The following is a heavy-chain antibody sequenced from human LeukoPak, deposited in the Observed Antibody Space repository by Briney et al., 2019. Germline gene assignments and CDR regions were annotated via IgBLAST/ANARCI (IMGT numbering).Heavy chain of an antibody. Sequence: SETLSRTCTVSGGSVSSGDYYWSWIRQPPGKGLEWIGYIYYSGSTYYNPSLKSRVTISVDTSKNQFSLKLSSVTAADTAVYYCARDSPRDYYDSSGSYYFDYWGQGTLVTVSS. D-gene: IGHD3-22*01. CDR3: ARDSPRDYYDSSGSYYFDY. CDR2: IYYSGST. CDR1: GGSVSSGDYY. J-gene: IGHJ4*02. V-gene: IGHV4-30-4*08.